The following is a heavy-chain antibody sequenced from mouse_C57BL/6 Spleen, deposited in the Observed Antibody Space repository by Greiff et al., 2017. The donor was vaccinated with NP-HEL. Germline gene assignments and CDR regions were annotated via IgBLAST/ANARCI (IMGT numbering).Heavy chain of an antibody. V-gene: IGHV1-55*01. J-gene: IGHJ4*01. CDR1: GYTFTSYW. D-gene: IGHD2-3*01. CDR2: IYPGSGST. CDR3: ARCPDGYPYYYAMDY. Sequence: QVQLQQPGAELVKPGASVKMSCKASGYTFTSYWITWVKQRPGQGLEWIGDIYPGSGSTNYNEKFKSKATLTVDTSSSTAYMQLSSLTSEDSAVYYCARCPDGYPYYYAMDYWGQGTSVTVSS.